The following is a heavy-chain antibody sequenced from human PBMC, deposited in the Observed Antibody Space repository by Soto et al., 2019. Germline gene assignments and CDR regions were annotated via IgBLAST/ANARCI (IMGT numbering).Heavy chain of an antibody. J-gene: IGHJ4*02. Sequence: GESLKISCQGSGYSFTTYWISCVRQMPGKGLEWMGRIDPTDSYTNYSQSFQGRVTISVDKSISTAYLQWSSLKASDTAMYYCARRAGHSRGWSEPFDYWGQGTLVTVSS. V-gene: IGHV5-10-1*01. D-gene: IGHD6-19*01. CDR3: ARRAGHSRGWSEPFDY. CDR1: GYSFTTYW. CDR2: IDPTDSYT.